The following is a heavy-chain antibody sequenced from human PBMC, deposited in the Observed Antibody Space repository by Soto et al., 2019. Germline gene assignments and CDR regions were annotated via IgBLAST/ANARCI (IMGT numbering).Heavy chain of an antibody. CDR3: AKSSHCSSTSCSYYYYGMDV. V-gene: IGHV3-23*04. J-gene: IGHJ6*02. Sequence: EVQLVESGGGLAQPGGSLRLSCAGSGFTFSSHEMNWVRHTPGKGLEWVSAISGSGGSTYYADSVKGRFTISRDNSKNTLYLQMNSLRAEDTAVYYCAKSSHCSSTSCSYYYYGMDVWGQGTTVTVSS. CDR1: GFTFSSHE. D-gene: IGHD2-2*01. CDR2: ISGSGGST.